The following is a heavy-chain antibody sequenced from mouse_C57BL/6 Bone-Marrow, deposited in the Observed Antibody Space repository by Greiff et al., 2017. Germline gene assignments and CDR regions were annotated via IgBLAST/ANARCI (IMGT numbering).Heavy chain of an antibody. J-gene: IGHJ4*01. V-gene: IGHV1-69*01. CDR1: GYTFTSYW. Sequence: QVQLQQPGAELVMPGASVKLSCKASGYTFTSYWMHWVKQRPGQGLEWIGEIDPSDSYTNYNQKFKGKSTLTVDKSSSTAYMQLSSLTSEDSAVYNCARTATGVSYYAMDDGGQGTSVTVSS. CDR2: IDPSDSYT. CDR3: ARTATGVSYYAMDD. D-gene: IGHD1-1*01.